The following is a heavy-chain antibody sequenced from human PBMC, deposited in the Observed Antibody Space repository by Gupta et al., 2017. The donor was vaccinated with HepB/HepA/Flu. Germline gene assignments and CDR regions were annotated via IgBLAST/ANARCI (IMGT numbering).Heavy chain of an antibody. CDR1: GGSISRYY. V-gene: IGHV4-59*01. J-gene: IGHJ4*02. CDR2: SYYSGST. CDR3: ARDGGKAGDFDY. D-gene: IGHD1-26*01. Sequence: VQLQESGPGLVKPSETLSITCTVPGGSISRYYWSWIRQPPGKGLEWIGYSYYSGSTNYNPSLKSRVTISLDTSKNQFSLKLSSVTAADTAVYYCARDGGKAGDFDYWGQGTLVTVSS.